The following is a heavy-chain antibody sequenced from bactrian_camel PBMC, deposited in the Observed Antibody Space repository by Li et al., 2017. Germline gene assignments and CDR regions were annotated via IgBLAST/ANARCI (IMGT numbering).Heavy chain of an antibody. D-gene: IGHD2*01. Sequence: HVQLVESGGGSVEAGGSLRLSCAAHEYLFTSYCMAWFRQAPGREREGVAAVDSDGLTRYAESAKGRFTISKDNAENTLFLHMSSLKPEDTGMYYCAADRSHAYCRGTYCCDMSYWGQGTQVTVS. V-gene: IGHV3S1*01. CDR2: VDSDGLT. CDR3: AADRSHAYCRGTYCCDMSY. J-gene: IGHJ4*01. CDR1: EYLFTSYC.